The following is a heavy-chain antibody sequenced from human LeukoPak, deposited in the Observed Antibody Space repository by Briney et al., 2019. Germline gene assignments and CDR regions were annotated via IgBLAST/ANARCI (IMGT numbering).Heavy chain of an antibody. V-gene: IGHV4-30-2*01. CDR1: GGSISSGGYS. Sequence: PSQTLSLTCAVSGGSISSGGYSWSWIRQPPGKGLEWIGYIYHSGSTYYNPSLKSRVTISVDRSKNQFSLKLSSVTAADTAVYYCARGRGTMSDYWGQGTLVTGSS. D-gene: IGHD3-10*02. J-gene: IGHJ4*02. CDR3: ARGRGTMSDY. CDR2: IYHSGST.